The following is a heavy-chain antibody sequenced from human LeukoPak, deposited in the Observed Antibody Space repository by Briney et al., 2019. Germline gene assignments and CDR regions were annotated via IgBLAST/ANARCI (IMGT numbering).Heavy chain of an antibody. J-gene: IGHJ4*02. CDR2: ITANGDST. D-gene: IGHD2-21*02. CDR1: GFSFAYYA. V-gene: IGHV3-43*02. Sequence: PGGSLRLSCAASGFSFAYYAMHWVRQAPGKGLESVSLITANGDSTYYADSVKGRFTISRDNSKNSLSLQMNSLRTEDTALYYCAKDIEAGTAGFSFDYWGQGTLVAVSS. CDR3: AKDIEAGTAGFSFDY.